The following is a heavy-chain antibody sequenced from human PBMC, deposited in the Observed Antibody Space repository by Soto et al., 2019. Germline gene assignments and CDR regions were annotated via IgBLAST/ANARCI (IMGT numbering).Heavy chain of an antibody. D-gene: IGHD1-26*01. V-gene: IGHV3-30-3*01. Sequence: QVQLVESGGGVVQPGRSLRLSCAASGFTFSSYAMHWVRQAPGKGLEWVAVISYDGSNKYYADSVKGRFTISRDNSKNTLYLQMNSLRAEHTAVYYCAREQSVGATPQNGPVDYWGQGTLVTVSS. J-gene: IGHJ4*02. CDR3: AREQSVGATPQNGPVDY. CDR1: GFTFSSYA. CDR2: ISYDGSNK.